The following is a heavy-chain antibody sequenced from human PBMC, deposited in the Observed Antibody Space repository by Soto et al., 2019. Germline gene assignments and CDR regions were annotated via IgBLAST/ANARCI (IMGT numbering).Heavy chain of an antibody. CDR2: IYSGGST. J-gene: IGHJ6*03. Sequence: GGSLRLSCAASGFTVSSNYMSWVRQAPGKGLEWVSVIYSGGSTYYADSVKGRFTISRHNSKNTLYLQMNSLRAEETAVYYCARDGRGYCSSTSCSPNPPKYYYYYMDVWGKGTTVTVSS. V-gene: IGHV3-53*04. CDR1: GFTVSSNY. CDR3: ARDGRGYCSSTSCSPNPPKYYYYYMDV. D-gene: IGHD2-2*01.